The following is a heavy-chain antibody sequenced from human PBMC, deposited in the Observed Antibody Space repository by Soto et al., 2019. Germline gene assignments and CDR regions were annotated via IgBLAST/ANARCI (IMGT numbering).Heavy chain of an antibody. Sequence: SETLSLTCTVSGGSISSYYWSWIRQPPGKGLEWIGYIYYSGSTNYNPSLKSRVTISVDTSKNQFSLKLSSVTAADTAVYYCARVPGIADLYFDYWGQGTLVTVS. CDR1: GGSISSYY. CDR3: ARVPGIADLYFDY. D-gene: IGHD6-13*01. CDR2: IYYSGST. V-gene: IGHV4-59*01. J-gene: IGHJ4*02.